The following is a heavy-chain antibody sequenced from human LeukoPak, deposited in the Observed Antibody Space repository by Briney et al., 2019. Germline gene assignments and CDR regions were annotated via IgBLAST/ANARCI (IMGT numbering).Heavy chain of an antibody. CDR1: GYTFTCYY. Sequence: ASVNVSCKASGYTFTCYYMHWVRQAPGQGLEWMGWINPNRGGTNYAQKFQGRVTMNRDTSITTAYMELSRLTSDDTAVYYCARQARIVVTGTLGYWGQGNLVTVSS. CDR3: ARQARIVVTGTLGY. CDR2: INPNRGGT. V-gene: IGHV1-2*02. J-gene: IGHJ4*02. D-gene: IGHD6-19*01.